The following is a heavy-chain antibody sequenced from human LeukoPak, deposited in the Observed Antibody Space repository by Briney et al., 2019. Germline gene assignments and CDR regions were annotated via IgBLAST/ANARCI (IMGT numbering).Heavy chain of an antibody. CDR3: ARSGVDAFDI. CDR2: IKSKTDGGTT. J-gene: IGHJ3*02. CDR1: GFTFSNAW. Sequence: GGSLRLSCAASGFTFSNAWMSWVRQAPGKGLEWVGRIKSKTDGGTTDYAAPVKGRFTISRDDSKNTLYLQMNSLRAEDTAVYYCARSGVDAFDIWGQGTMVTVSS. D-gene: IGHD3-10*01. V-gene: IGHV3-15*01.